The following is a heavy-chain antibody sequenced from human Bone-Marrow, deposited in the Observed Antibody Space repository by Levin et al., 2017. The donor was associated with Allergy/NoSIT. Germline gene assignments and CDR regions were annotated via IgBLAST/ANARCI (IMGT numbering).Heavy chain of an antibody. V-gene: IGHV3-21*01. Sequence: GGSLRLSCAASGFTFGSYSMNWVRQAPGKGLEWVSTISSTSTYIYYAESVRGRFTISRDNAKNSVSLQMSSLRAAVTAAYYCLRDLSLGNPQGFDCWGQGTVVTVSS. CDR3: LRDLSLGNPQGFDC. J-gene: IGHJ4*02. CDR1: GFTFGSYS. CDR2: ISSTSTYI. D-gene: IGHD1-14*01.